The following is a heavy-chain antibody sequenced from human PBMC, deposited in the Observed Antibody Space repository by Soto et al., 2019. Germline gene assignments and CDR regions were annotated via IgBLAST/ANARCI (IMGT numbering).Heavy chain of an antibody. CDR1: GYSFTNYW. V-gene: IGHV5-51*01. D-gene: IGHD6-13*01. CDR3: ARGGGRDELIAADGPFDY. J-gene: IGHJ4*02. CDR2: IYPGDSDT. Sequence: GESLKISCKGSGYSFTNYWIGWVRQMPGKGLQCMGIIYPGDSDTRYSPSFQGQVTISVDKSISTAYLQWSSLKASDTAIYFCARGGGRDELIAADGPFDYWSQGTLVTVS.